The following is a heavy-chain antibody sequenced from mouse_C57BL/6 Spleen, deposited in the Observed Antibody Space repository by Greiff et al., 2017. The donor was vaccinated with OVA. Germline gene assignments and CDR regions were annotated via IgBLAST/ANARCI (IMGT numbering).Heavy chain of an antibody. Sequence: QVQLQQPGAELVKPGASVKLSCKASGYTFTSYWMQWVKQRPGKGLDWIGEIDPSDSYTNYNQKLKGKATLTVDTSSSTAYMQLSSVTSADSAVYYCERGGGYWGKGTTLTVAS. V-gene: IGHV1-50*01. CDR1: GYTFTSYW. CDR3: ERGGGY. CDR2: IDPSDSYT. J-gene: IGHJ2*01.